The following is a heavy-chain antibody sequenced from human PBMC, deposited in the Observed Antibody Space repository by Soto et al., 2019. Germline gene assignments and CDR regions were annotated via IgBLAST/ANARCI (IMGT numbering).Heavy chain of an antibody. CDR1: GYTFTGYY. D-gene: IGHD6-19*01. J-gene: IGHJ4*02. CDR3: ARGGVAVARPDFDY. Sequence: ASVKVSCTASGYTFTGYYMHWVRQAPGQGLEWMGWINPNSGGTNYAQKFQGRVTMTRDTSISTAYMELSRLRSDDTAVYYCARGGVAVARPDFDYWGQGTLVTVSS. V-gene: IGHV1-2*02. CDR2: INPNSGGT.